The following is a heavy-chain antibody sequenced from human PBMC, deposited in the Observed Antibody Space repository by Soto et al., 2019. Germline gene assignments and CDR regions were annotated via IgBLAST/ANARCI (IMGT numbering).Heavy chain of an antibody. CDR3: AKRAIDTMIVVYYFDY. Sequence: EVQLLESGGGLVQPGGSLRLSCAASGFTFSSYAMTWVRQAPGKGLEWVSVISGSSGSTYYADSVKGRFIISRDNSKNTLYLQMNSLRAEDTAIYYCAKRAIDTMIVVYYFDYRGQGTPVTVSS. CDR2: ISGSSGST. D-gene: IGHD3-22*01. V-gene: IGHV3-23*01. CDR1: GFTFSSYA. J-gene: IGHJ4*02.